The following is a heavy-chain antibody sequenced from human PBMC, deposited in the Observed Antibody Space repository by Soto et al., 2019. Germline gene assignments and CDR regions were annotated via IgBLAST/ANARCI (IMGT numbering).Heavy chain of an antibody. CDR2: ISYDGSNK. CDR3: AEDERLRYFDWLSDYYYYGMDV. Sequence: HPGGSLRLSCAASGFTFSSYGMHWVRQAPGKGLEWVAVISYDGSNKYYADSVKGRFTISRDNSKNTLYLQMNSLRAEDTAVYYCAEDERLRYFDWLSDYYYYGMDVWGQGTTVTVSS. CDR1: GFTFSSYG. V-gene: IGHV3-30*18. D-gene: IGHD3-9*01. J-gene: IGHJ6*02.